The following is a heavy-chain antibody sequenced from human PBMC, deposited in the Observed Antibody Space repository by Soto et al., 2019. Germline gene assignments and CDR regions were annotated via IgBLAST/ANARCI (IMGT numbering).Heavy chain of an antibody. CDR1: GGAFSSYT. Sequence: SVKVSCKASGGAFSSYTISWVRQAPGQGLEWMGRIIPILGIANYAQKFQGRVTITADKSTSTAYMELSSLRSEDTAVYYCARVSRGYSGYDVYYFDYWGQGTLVTVSS. J-gene: IGHJ4*02. D-gene: IGHD5-12*01. CDR3: ARVSRGYSGYDVYYFDY. V-gene: IGHV1-69*02. CDR2: IIPILGIA.